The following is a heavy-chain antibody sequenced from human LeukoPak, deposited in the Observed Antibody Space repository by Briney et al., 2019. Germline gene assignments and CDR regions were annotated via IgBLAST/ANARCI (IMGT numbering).Heavy chain of an antibody. CDR2: IYYSGST. V-gene: IGHV4-30-4*08. J-gene: IGHJ2*01. CDR1: GGSISSGDYY. CDR3: ARGSDHCSSTSCYTNWYFDL. Sequence: SETLSLTCTVSGGSISSGDYYWSWIRQPPGKGLEWIGYIYYSGSTYYNPSLKSRVTISVDTSKNQFSLKLSSVTAADTAVHYCARGSDHCSSTSCYTNWYFDLWGRGTLVTVSS. D-gene: IGHD2-2*02.